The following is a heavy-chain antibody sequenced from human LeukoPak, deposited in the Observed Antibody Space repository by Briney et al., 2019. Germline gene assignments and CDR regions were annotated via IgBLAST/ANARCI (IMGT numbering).Heavy chain of an antibody. CDR1: GFTFSSYW. CDR3: ARDGDSFGHDFDY. CDR2: IKGDGSST. J-gene: IGHJ4*02. V-gene: IGHV3-74*01. Sequence: QPGGSLRLSCAASGFTFSSYWMPWVRHTPGKGLVWVSRIKGDGSSTSYADSVKGRFTISRDNAKNTLYLQMNSLRAEDTAVYYCARDGDSFGHDFDYWGQGTLVTVSS. D-gene: IGHD5-18*01.